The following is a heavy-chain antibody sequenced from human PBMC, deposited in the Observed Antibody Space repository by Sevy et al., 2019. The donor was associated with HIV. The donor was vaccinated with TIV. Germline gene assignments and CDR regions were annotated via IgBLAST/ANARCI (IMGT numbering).Heavy chain of an antibody. V-gene: IGHV3-30*04. Sequence: GGSLRLSCAASGFTFSRYSMHWVRQAPGKGLEWVATISFDASNKHYADSVKGRLTISRDNFQNSLFLQMISPRPEDTAVYYCALERLSSDVAEYFQNWGQGTLVTVSS. CDR1: GFTFSRYS. D-gene: IGHD1-1*01. CDR3: ALERLSSDVAEYFQN. CDR2: ISFDASNK. J-gene: IGHJ1*01.